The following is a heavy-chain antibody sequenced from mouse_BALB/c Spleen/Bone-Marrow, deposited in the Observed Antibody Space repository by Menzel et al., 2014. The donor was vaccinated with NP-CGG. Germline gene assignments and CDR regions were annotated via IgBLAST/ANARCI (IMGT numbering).Heavy chain of an antibody. CDR1: GDSITGGY. J-gene: IGHJ1*01. Sequence: EVKLMESGPSLVKPSQTLSLTCSVTGDSITGGYWHWIRKLPGNKLECMGYISYRGTTYYNPSLKSRISITRDTSKNQYYLELNPVAAEDTATYYCARTGFFDVWGAGTTVTVSS. CDR3: ARTGFFDV. V-gene: IGHV3-8*02. CDR2: ISYRGTT.